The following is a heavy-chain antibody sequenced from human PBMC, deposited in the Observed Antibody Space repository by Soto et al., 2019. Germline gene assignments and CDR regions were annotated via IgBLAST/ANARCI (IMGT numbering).Heavy chain of an antibody. CDR1: GVTFSKFI. D-gene: IGHD6-19*01. V-gene: IGHV1-69*01. CDR3: AKVRYSSPMGYYYGMDV. CDR2: IIPIFGTA. Sequence: QVQPEQSGGEVKKPGSSVKVSCKASGVTFSKFIMTWVRQAPGLGLEWVGGIIPIFGTANYAQKFQGRVTITADESTSTSYLEVSNLRSEDTAVYYCAKVRYSSPMGYYYGMDVWGQGTAVTVSS. J-gene: IGHJ6*02.